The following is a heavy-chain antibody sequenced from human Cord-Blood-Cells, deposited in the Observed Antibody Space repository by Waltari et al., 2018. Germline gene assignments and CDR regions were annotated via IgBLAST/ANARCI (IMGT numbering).Heavy chain of an antibody. V-gene: IGHV5-51*03. CDR1: GYSFTSHW. CDR2: IYPGDSAT. D-gene: IGHD6-13*01. CDR3: ARRGIAAAGTADWFDP. J-gene: IGHJ5*02. Sequence: EVQLVQSGAEVKKPGESLKISCKGSGYSFTSHWIGWVRQMPGKGLEWMGIIYPGDSATSDSPSFQGQVTISADKSISTAYLQWSSLKASDTAMYYCARRGIAAAGTADWFDPWGQGTLVTVSS.